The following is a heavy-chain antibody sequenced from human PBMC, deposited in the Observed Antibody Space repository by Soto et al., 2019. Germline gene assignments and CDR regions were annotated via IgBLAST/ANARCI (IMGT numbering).Heavy chain of an antibody. CDR1: GYTFTSYG. CDR3: ARLRVVITRDPYFDS. Sequence: ASVKVSCKASGYTFTSYGISWVRQAPGQGLEWMGWISAYNGNTNYAQKLQGRVTMTTDTSTSTAYMELRSLRSDDTAVYYCARLRVVITRDPYFDSWGQGTLVTVSS. CDR2: ISAYNGNT. V-gene: IGHV1-18*01. J-gene: IGHJ4*02. D-gene: IGHD3-22*01.